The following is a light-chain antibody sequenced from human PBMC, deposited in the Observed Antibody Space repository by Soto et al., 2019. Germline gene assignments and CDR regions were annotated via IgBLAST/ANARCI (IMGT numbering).Light chain of an antibody. CDR1: TSVVGNYNL. Sequence: QSALTQPASVSGSPGQSITISCTGTTSVVGNYNLVSGYQQYPGKAPKLMIYEGDKRPSGVSHRFFGSKSGNTASLTISGLQAEDEADYYCCSFALRSTLIFGGGTKVTVL. V-gene: IGLV2-23*01. CDR2: EGD. J-gene: IGLJ2*01. CDR3: CSFALRSTLI.